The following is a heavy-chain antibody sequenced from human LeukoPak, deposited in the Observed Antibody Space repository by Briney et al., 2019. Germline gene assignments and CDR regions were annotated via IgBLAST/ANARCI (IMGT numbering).Heavy chain of an antibody. Sequence: GGTLRLSCAASGFTFSRNGMTWVRQAPGKGLEWVSAISGSGGNTYYADSVKGRFTISRDNSKNTLYLQMNSLRAEDTAVYYCARGGDYGDPDDAFDIWGQGTMVTVSS. CDR2: ISGSGGNT. D-gene: IGHD4-17*01. V-gene: IGHV3-23*01. CDR3: ARGGDYGDPDDAFDI. J-gene: IGHJ3*02. CDR1: GFTFSRNG.